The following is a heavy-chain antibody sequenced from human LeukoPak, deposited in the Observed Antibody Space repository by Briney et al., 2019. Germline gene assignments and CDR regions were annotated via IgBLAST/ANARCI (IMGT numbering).Heavy chain of an antibody. D-gene: IGHD1-26*01. CDR1: GFNFSSYW. J-gene: IGHJ4*02. Sequence: GGSLRLSCVASGFNFSSYWMSWVRQAPGKGLEWVANINQDGGKKYYVDSVRGRFAISRDNAENSVYLQMNSLRAEDTALYYCARGGAPDNWGQGTLVTVSS. CDR3: ARGGAPDN. V-gene: IGHV3-7*01. CDR2: INQDGGKK.